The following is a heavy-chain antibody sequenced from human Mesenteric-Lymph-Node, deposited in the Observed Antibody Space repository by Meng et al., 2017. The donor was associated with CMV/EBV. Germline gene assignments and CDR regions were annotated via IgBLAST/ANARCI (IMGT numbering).Heavy chain of an antibody. V-gene: IGHV3-48*04. CDR3: ARDHSCSSTSCYRWFDP. D-gene: IGHD2-2*02. CDR2: ISSSSSSI. J-gene: IGHJ5*02. Sequence: LSLTCAASGFTFSGYSMNWVRQAPGKGLEWISYISSSSSSIYYADSVKGRFTVSRDNAKNSLYLQMNSLRAEDTAVYYCARDHSCSSTSCYRWFDPWGQGTLVTVSS. CDR1: GFTFSGYS.